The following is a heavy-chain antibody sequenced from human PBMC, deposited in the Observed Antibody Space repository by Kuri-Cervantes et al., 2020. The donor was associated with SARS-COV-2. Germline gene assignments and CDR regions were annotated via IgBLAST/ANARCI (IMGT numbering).Heavy chain of an antibody. Sequence: SETLSLTCTVSGGSVSSGSYYWSWIRQPPGKGLGWIGEINHSGSTNYNPSLKSRVTISVDTSKNQFSLELSSVTAADTAVYYCARGPPELDYYYYYMDVWGKGTTVTVSS. V-gene: IGHV4-61*01. CDR2: INHSGST. J-gene: IGHJ6*03. D-gene: IGHD1-14*01. CDR3: ARGPPELDYYYYYMDV. CDR1: GGSVSSGSYY.